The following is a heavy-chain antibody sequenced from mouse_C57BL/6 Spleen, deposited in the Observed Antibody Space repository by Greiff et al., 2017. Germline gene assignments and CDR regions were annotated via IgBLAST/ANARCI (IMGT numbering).Heavy chain of an antibody. J-gene: IGHJ3*01. Sequence: VQLKESGPGLVKPSQSLSLTCSVTGYSITSGYYWNWIRQFPGNKLEWMGYISYDGSNNYNPSLKNRISITRDTSKNQFFLKLNSVTTEDTATYYCAREGYYGSGAWFAYWGQGTLVTVSA. CDR2: ISYDGSN. CDR3: AREGYYGSGAWFAY. D-gene: IGHD1-1*01. CDR1: GYSITSGYY. V-gene: IGHV3-6*01.